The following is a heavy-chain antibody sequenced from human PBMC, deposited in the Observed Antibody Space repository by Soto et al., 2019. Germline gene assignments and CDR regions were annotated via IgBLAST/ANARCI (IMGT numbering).Heavy chain of an antibody. Sequence: PSETLSLTCAVFGGYSRSGDYPRSWIRQPPGKGLEWIGYIYQSGSTYYNPSLKSRVTISVDKSKNQFSLKLSSVTAADTAVYYCARVSWDGYSYKPQYYFDYWGQGTQVTVSS. CDR1: GGYSRSGDYP. J-gene: IGHJ4*02. D-gene: IGHD4-4*01. CDR2: IYQSGST. V-gene: IGHV4-30-2*01. CDR3: ARVSWDGYSYKPQYYFDY.